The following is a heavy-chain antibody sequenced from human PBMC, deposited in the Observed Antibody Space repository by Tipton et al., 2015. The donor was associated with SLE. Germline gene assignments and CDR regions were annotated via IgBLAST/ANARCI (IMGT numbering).Heavy chain of an antibody. CDR3: ARQFGIMGTMDFFDY. CDR2: IHYSGTT. D-gene: IGHD1-26*01. Sequence: TLSLTCTVSGGSITNHYWNWIRQPPGKGLEWIGYIHYSGTTHDNPSLKSRVTMSVDMSKNQFSLRLTSVTAADTAVYYCARQFGIMGTMDFFDYWGQGTLVTVSS. CDR1: GGSITNHY. J-gene: IGHJ4*02. V-gene: IGHV4-59*11.